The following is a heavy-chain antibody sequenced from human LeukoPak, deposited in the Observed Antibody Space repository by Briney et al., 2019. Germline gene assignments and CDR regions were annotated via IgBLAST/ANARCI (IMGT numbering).Heavy chain of an antibody. CDR2: VFNNGGT. J-gene: IGHJ4*02. CDR1: GGSMGSYH. D-gene: IGHD5-12*01. CDR3: VASYGGYVLDY. Sequence: SETLSLTCSVSGGSMGSYHWSWIRQPSGKGLEWIGIVFNNGGTKHNPSLKSRVAISVDTSKNQFALKLSSVTAADTAVYYCVASYGGYVLDYWGQGALVIVSS. V-gene: IGHV4-59*01.